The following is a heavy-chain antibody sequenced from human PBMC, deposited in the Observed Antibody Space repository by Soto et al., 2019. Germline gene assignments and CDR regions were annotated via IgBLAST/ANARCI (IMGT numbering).Heavy chain of an antibody. CDR2: ISYDGNYK. V-gene: IGHV3-30*18. CDR3: AKYLVAQSPTFDFDY. J-gene: IGHJ4*02. D-gene: IGHD3-16*01. CDR1: GFTFSSYG. Sequence: QVQLVESGGGVVQPGRSLRLSCAASGFTFSSYGMHWVRQAPGKGLEWVAVISYDGNYKYYVDSVKGRFTISRDNSKNTLYLQMNSLRTEDTAVYYCAKYLVAQSPTFDFDYWGQGALVTVSS.